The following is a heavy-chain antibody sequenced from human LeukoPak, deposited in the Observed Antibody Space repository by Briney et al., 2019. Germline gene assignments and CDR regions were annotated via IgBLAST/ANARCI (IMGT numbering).Heavy chain of an antibody. CDR3: AREVPMITFGGVIVIGAFDI. J-gene: IGHJ3*02. V-gene: IGHV4-39*07. D-gene: IGHD3-16*02. CDR1: GVSIDTSSYY. CDR2: GYYSGTS. Sequence: PSETLSLTCTVSGVSIDTSSYYWGWIRQPPGKGLEWIGSGYYSGTSYYKPSLKSRVTISVDTSKNRFSLKLSSVTAADTAVYYCAREVPMITFGGVIVIGAFDIWGQGTMVTVSS.